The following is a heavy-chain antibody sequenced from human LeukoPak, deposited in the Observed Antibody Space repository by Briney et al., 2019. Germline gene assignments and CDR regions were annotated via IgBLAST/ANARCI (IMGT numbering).Heavy chain of an antibody. CDR3: ANSYDGKIVPFDN. Sequence: PSETLSFTCTVPDGSISNSFWNWVRQPPGKGLEWIAYIHTSGSTNYNPAFKSRVTLSVDTSKSQFSLRLNSVTASDTAVYYCANSYDGKIVPFDNWGQGTLVTAYS. J-gene: IGHJ4*02. CDR2: IHTSGST. V-gene: IGHV4-4*09. CDR1: DGSISNSF. D-gene: IGHD4-23*01.